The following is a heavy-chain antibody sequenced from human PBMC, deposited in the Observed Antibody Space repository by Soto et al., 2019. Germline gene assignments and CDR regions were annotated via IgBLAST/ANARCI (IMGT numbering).Heavy chain of an antibody. CDR3: ASAPFIAVLGGSYDETYYYYGMHV. Sequence: QVQLHESGPGLVKPSGTLSLTCAVSGGSISSSNWCSWVRQPPGKGLEWIGEIYHSGSTNYNPSLKSRVTTSVDKSKNQFALTLRSVTAADTAVYYCASAPFIAVLGGSYDETYYYYGMHVWGQGTTVTVS. J-gene: IGHJ6*02. D-gene: IGHD3-16*01. CDR1: GGSISSSNW. CDR2: IYHSGST. V-gene: IGHV4-4*02.